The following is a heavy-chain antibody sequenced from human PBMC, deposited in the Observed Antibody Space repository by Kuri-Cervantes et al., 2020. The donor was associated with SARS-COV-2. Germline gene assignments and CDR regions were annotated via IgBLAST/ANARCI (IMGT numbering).Heavy chain of an antibody. J-gene: IGHJ6*02. CDR1: GGTFSSYA. D-gene: IGHD4-23*01. CDR2: IIPILGIA. V-gene: IGHV1-69*04. CDR3: ARASNGGNHLYYYGLDV. Sequence: SVKVSCKASGGTFSSYAISWVRQAPGQGLEWMGRIIPILGIANYAQKFQGRVTITADDSTSTAHMELSSLRSDDTATYYCARASNGGNHLYYYGLDVWGQGTTVTVSS.